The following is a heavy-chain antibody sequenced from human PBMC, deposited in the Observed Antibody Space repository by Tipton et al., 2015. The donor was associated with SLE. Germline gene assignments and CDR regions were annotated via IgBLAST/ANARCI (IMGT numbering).Heavy chain of an antibody. CDR1: EFTFSNKI. CDR2: VSYDGSDQ. D-gene: IGHD3-10*01. CDR3: AKGLGLFGSGSYSDI. J-gene: IGHJ3*02. Sequence: SLRLSCAASEFTFSNKIMYWVRQAPGKGLEWVAAVSYDGSDQYYADSVKGRFTISRDNSKNTLYLQMNSLRAEDTAVYYCAKGLGLFGSGSYSDIWGQGTMVTVSS. V-gene: IGHV3-30*04.